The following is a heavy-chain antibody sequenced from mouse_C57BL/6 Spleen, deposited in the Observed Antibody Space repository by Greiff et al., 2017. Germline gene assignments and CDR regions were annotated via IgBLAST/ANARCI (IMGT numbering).Heavy chain of an antibody. CDR2: INPSSGYT. J-gene: IGHJ2*01. V-gene: IGHV1-7*01. CDR1: GYTFTSYW. CDR3: AGSHLSFDD. D-gene: IGHD5-1*01. Sequence: QVQLQQHGAELAKPGASVKLSCKASGYTFTSYWMHWVKQRPGQGLEWIGYINPSSGYTKYNQKFKDKATFTATKSSSTAYMQLSSLTYEDSAVYCCAGSHLSFDDRGPSVTLSVST.